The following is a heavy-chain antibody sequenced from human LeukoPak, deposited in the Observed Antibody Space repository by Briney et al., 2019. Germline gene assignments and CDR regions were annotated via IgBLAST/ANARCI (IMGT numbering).Heavy chain of an antibody. CDR1: GFTFNSYG. J-gene: IGHJ4*02. Sequence: GGSLRLSCAASGFTFNSYGMHWVRQAPGKGLEWVAFIRYDGSNKYYADSVKGRFTISRDNTLYLQMNSLRAEGTAVYYCAKDYCSSTSCFFFDYWGQGTLVTVSS. D-gene: IGHD2-2*01. CDR2: IRYDGSNK. V-gene: IGHV3-30*02. CDR3: AKDYCSSTSCFFFDY.